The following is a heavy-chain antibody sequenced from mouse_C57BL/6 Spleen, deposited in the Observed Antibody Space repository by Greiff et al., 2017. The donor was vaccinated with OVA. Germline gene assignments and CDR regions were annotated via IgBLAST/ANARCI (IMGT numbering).Heavy chain of an antibody. D-gene: IGHD2-4*01. CDR2: IYPGDGDT. CDR1: GYAFSSSW. J-gene: IGHJ4*01. Sequence: QVQLQQSGPELVKPGASVKISCKASGYAFSSSWMNWVKQRPGKGLEWIGRIYPGDGDTNYNGTFKGKATLTADKSSSTAYMQLSSLTSEDSAVYFCASDYALYYAMDYWGQGTSVTVSS. V-gene: IGHV1-82*01. CDR3: ASDYALYYAMDY.